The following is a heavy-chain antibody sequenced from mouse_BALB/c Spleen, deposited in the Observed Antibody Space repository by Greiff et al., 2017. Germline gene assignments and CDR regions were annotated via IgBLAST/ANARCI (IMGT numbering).Heavy chain of an antibody. D-gene: IGHD1-1*01. V-gene: IGHV5-4*02. J-gene: IGHJ3*01. CDR1: GFTFSDYY. CDR2: ISDGGSYT. CDR3: ARDPDYGSSPAWFAY. Sequence: VQLKESGGGLVKPGGSLKLSCAASGFTFSDYYMYWVRQTPEKRLEWVATISDGGSYTYYPDSVKGRFTISRDNAKNNLYLQMSSLKSEDTAMYYCARDPDYGSSPAWFAYWGQGTLVTVSA.